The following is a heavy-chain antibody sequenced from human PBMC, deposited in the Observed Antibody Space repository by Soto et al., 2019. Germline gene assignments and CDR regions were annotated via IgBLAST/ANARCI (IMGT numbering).Heavy chain of an antibody. CDR1: GYTFTSYC. CDR3: ARDEAGTLSY. V-gene: IGHV1-18*01. CDR2: ISAYNGNT. Sequence: ASVNVSCKSSGYTFTSYCISWVRQAPGQGLEWMGWISAYNGNTNYAQKLQGRVTMTTDTSTSTAYMELRSLRSDDTAVYYCARDEAGTLSYWGQGTLVTVSS. D-gene: IGHD3-16*02. J-gene: IGHJ4*02.